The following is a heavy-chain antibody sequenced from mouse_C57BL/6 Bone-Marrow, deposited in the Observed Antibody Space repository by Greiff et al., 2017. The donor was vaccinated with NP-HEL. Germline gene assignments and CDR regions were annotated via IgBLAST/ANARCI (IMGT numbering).Heavy chain of an antibody. Sequence: EVKLVESGGGLVKPGGSLKLSCAASGFTFSSYAMSWVRQTPEKRLEWVATISDGGSYTYYPDNVKGRFTISRDNAKNNLYLQMSHLKSEDTAMYYCARDRDGFAYWGQGTLVTVSA. CDR1: GFTFSSYA. J-gene: IGHJ3*01. CDR3: ARDRDGFAY. V-gene: IGHV5-4*01. CDR2: ISDGGSYT.